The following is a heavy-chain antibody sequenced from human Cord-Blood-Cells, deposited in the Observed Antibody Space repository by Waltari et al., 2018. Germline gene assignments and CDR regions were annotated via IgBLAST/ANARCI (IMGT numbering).Heavy chain of an antibody. J-gene: IGHJ4*02. Sequence: EVQLVESGGGLVQPGRSLRLSCAASGFTFDDYAMPWVRQAPGKGLEWVSGISWNSGSIGYADSVKGRFTISRDNAKNSLYLQMNSLRAEDTALYYCAKESSSGWYYFDYWGQGTLVTVSS. CDR1: GFTFDDYA. CDR2: ISWNSGSI. V-gene: IGHV3-9*01. CDR3: AKESSSGWYYFDY. D-gene: IGHD6-19*01.